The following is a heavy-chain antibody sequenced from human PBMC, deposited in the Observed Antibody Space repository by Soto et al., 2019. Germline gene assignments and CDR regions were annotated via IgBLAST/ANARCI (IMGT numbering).Heavy chain of an antibody. V-gene: IGHV1-69*12. J-gene: IGHJ6*02. CDR1: GGSFRTNA. Sequence: QVQLVQSGAEVKKPGSSVKISCKASGGSFRTNAFSWVRQAPGQGLEWMGGIIPIFPTPDYAQKFQGRVTITADESTTTTYMELSSLRSEDTATYYCARDKDRQQLGGNYYYIMDVWGQGSTVTVSS. CDR3: ARDKDRQQLGGNYYYIMDV. D-gene: IGHD3-3*02. CDR2: IIPIFPTP.